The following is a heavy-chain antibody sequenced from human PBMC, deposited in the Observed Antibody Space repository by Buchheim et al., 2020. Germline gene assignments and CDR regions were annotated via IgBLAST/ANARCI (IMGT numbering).Heavy chain of an antibody. J-gene: IGHJ4*02. D-gene: IGHD4-17*01. Sequence: EVQLLESGGGLVQPGGSLRLSCAASGFSFSSYAMSWVRQAPGKGLEWVSAISVSGYSTNFADSVKGRFTISRDNSKNTLYLQMNSLRAEDTAVYYCAIGIGSVTNPFDYWGQGTL. V-gene: IGHV3-23*01. CDR2: ISVSGYST. CDR3: AIGIGSVTNPFDY. CDR1: GFSFSSYA.